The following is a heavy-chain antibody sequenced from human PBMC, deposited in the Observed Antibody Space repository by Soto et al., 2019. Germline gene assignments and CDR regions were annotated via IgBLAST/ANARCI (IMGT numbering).Heavy chain of an antibody. CDR1: GDSVSSNTAA. CDR2: TYYRSNWRH. D-gene: IGHD6-19*01. Sequence: SQTLSLTCAISGDSVSSNTAAWNWIRSSPSRGLEWLGRTYYRSNWRHDYAVSVKSRITVNPDTSKNHFSLQLNSVTPDDAAVYYCARGVAGSGFDLWGQGTLVTVSS. V-gene: IGHV6-1*01. J-gene: IGHJ4*02. CDR3: ARGVAGSGFDL.